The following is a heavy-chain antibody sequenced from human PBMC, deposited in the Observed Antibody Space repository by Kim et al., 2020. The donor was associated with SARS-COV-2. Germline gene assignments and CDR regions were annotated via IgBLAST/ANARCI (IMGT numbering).Heavy chain of an antibody. V-gene: IGHV3-23*01. D-gene: IGHD2-15*01. CDR3: AKPGIASFDY. J-gene: IGHJ4*02. CDR2: GST. Sequence: GSTAYADSVNGRLTISRDNAKNTLYLQMNSLRAEDTAVYYCAKPGIASFDYWGQGTLVTVSS.